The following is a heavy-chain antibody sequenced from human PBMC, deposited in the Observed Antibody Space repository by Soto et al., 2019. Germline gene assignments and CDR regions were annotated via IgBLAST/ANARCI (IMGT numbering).Heavy chain of an antibody. CDR3: ARTYGRPPSL. CDR2: IYYTGST. V-gene: IGHV4-31*03. J-gene: IGHJ4*02. D-gene: IGHD4-17*01. Sequence: QVQLQESGPGLVKPSQTLSLTCTVSGGSITSAGYYWSWIRQHPGKGLEWIGYIYYTGSTYYNPSLKRRVNISFDTSKNQFSLRLTSVTAADTAVYYCARTYGRPPSLWGQGTLVTVSS. CDR1: GGSITSAGYY.